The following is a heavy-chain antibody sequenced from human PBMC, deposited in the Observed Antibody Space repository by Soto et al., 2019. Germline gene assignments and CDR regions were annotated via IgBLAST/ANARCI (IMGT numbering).Heavy chain of an antibody. J-gene: IGHJ4*02. D-gene: IGHD6-13*01. Sequence: GGSLRLSCAASGFTFSSYSMNWVRQAPGKGLEWVSSISSSSSYIYYADSVKGRFTISRDNAKNSLYLRMNSLRAEDTAVYYCARSSWTSFDYWGQGTLVTVSS. CDR1: GFTFSSYS. V-gene: IGHV3-21*01. CDR2: ISSSSSYI. CDR3: ARSSWTSFDY.